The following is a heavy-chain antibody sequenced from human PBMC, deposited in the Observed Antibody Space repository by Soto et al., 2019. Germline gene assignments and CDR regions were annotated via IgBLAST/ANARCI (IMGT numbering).Heavy chain of an antibody. CDR3: AAGEIIQGYCSSTSCYPARSYYYYGMDV. J-gene: IGHJ6*02. CDR2: IIPIFGTA. Sequence: ASVKVSCKASGGTFSSYAISWVRQAPGQGLEWMGGIIPIFGTANYAQKFQGRVTITADESTSTAYMELSSLRSEDTAVYYCAAGEIIQGYCSSTSCYPARSYYYYGMDVWGQGTTVTVSS. V-gene: IGHV1-69*13. D-gene: IGHD2-2*01. CDR1: GGTFSSYA.